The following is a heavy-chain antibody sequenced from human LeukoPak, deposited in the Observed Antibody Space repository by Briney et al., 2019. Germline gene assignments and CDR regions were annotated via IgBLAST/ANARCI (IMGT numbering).Heavy chain of an antibody. V-gene: IGHV4-4*07. CDR3: ARHNTIFGVLVPLDY. CDR1: GGSIGSYY. Sequence: SETLSLTCTVSGGSIGSYYWSWIRQPAGKGLEWIGRIYTSGSTNYNPSLKSRVTISIDKSKNHFSLNLSSVTAADTAVYYCARHNTIFGVLVPLDYWGQGTLVTVSS. J-gene: IGHJ4*02. D-gene: IGHD3-3*01. CDR2: IYTSGST.